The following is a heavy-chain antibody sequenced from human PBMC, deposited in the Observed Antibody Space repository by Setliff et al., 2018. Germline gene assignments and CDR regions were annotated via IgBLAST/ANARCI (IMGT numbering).Heavy chain of an antibody. D-gene: IGHD6-19*01. CDR2: ISXXXXXS. V-gene: IGHV1-18*01. CDR3: SGLVRFCTSIVCQRLSGDDY. Sequence: ASVKVSCKASGYTFTDYGVSWVRQAPGLGLEWVGWISXXXXXSXSAPKFQDRVFLTTDTSTATAYLDLRSLRSDDTAVYFCSGLVRFCTSIVCQRLSGDDYWGQGTLVTVSS. J-gene: IGHJ4*02. CDR1: GYTFTDYG.